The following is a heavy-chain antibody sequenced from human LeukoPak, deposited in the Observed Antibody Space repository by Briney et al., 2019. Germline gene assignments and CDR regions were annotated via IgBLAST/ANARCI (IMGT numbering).Heavy chain of an antibody. Sequence: SETLSLTCTVSGGSISSYYWSWVRQSPGKGLEWIGYIYYSGSTNYNPSLKSRVTISIDTSKNQFSLKLSSVTAADTAVYFCARHVFSGAIIDYWGQGTLVTVSS. J-gene: IGHJ4*02. CDR2: IYYSGST. V-gene: IGHV4-59*08. CDR1: GGSISSYY. CDR3: ARHVFSGAIIDY. D-gene: IGHD2-21*01.